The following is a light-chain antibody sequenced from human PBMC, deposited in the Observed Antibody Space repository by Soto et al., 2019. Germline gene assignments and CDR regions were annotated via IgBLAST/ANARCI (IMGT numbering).Light chain of an antibody. J-gene: IGKJ5*01. V-gene: IGKV3-11*01. Sequence: EIVLTQSPATLSLSPGERATLSCRASQSVSSYLAWYQQKHGQAPRLLIYDASNRATGIPARFSGSGSGTDFPLTISSLEPEDFAVYYCQQRRNWPQITFGQGTRLEIK. CDR2: DAS. CDR1: QSVSSY. CDR3: QQRRNWPQIT.